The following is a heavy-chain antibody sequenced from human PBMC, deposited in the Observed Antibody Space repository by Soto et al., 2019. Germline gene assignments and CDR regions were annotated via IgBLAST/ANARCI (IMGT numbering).Heavy chain of an antibody. CDR1: GGSISSYDYY. D-gene: IGHD2-21*01. J-gene: IGHJ6*02. CDR3: AASCVGCGGFNYYGMDV. Sequence: SETLSLTCTVSGGSISSYDYYWSWIRQPPGKGLECIGYIYYSGTTYYNPSLKSRVTISVDTSKNQFSLKLSSVTAADTAVYYCAASCVGCGGFNYYGMDVWGQGTTVTVSS. V-gene: IGHV4-30-4*01. CDR2: IYYSGTT.